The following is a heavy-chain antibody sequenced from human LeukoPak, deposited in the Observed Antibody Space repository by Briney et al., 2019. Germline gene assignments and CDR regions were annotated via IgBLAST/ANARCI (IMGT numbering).Heavy chain of an antibody. CDR3: ARVLGVGYYYYYGMDV. CDR2: TNPNSGGT. V-gene: IGHV1-2*02. Sequence: ASVKVSCKASGYTFTSYDINWVRQATGQGLEWMGWTNPNSGGTNYAQKFQGRVTMTRDTSISTAYMELSRLRSDDTAVYYCARVLGVGYYYYYGMDVWGQGTTVTVSS. CDR1: GYTFTSYD. J-gene: IGHJ6*02.